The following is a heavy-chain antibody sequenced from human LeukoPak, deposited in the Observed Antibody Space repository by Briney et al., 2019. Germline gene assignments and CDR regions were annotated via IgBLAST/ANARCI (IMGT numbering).Heavy chain of an antibody. CDR3: ARDSVEYYYGSGSSDY. J-gene: IGHJ4*02. D-gene: IGHD3-10*01. CDR2: ISSTSNTI. V-gene: IGHV3-48*01. Sequence: GGSLRLSCAASGFTFSSYSMNWVRQAPGKGLEWVSYISSTSNTIYYADSMKGRFTISRDNSKDTLYLQMNSLRAEDTAVYYCARDSVEYYYGSGSSDYWGQGTLVTVSS. CDR1: GFTFSSYS.